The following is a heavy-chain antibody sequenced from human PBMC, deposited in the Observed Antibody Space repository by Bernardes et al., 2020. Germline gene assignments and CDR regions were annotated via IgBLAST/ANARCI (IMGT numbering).Heavy chain of an antibody. J-gene: IGHJ6*04. V-gene: IGHV3-7*01. CDR1: GFTFSSYW. Sequence: GGSLRLSCAASGFTFSSYWMSWVRQAPGKGLEWVANIKQDGREKYYVDSVKGRFTISRDNAKNSLYLQMNSLRAEDTAVYYCARESILFTIFGVVHYGMDVWGKGTTVTVSS. CDR2: IKQDGREK. CDR3: ARESILFTIFGVVHYGMDV. D-gene: IGHD3-3*01.